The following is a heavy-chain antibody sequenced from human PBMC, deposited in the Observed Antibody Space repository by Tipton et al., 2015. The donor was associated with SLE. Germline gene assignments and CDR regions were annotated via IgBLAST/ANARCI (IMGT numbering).Heavy chain of an antibody. V-gene: IGHV4-39*07. CDR2: IYYSGST. D-gene: IGHD1-26*01. J-gene: IGHJ3*02. Sequence: TLSLTCTVSGDSISSSSYYWGWIRQPPGKGLEWIGSIYYSGSTNYNPSLKSRVTISVDTSKNQFSLKLSSVTAANTAVYYCARASESYYAFDIWGQGTMVTVSS. CDR1: GDSISSSSYY. CDR3: ARASESYYAFDI.